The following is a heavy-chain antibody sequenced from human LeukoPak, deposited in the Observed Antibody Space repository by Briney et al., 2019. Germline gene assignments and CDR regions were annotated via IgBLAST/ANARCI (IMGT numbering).Heavy chain of an antibody. CDR2: IYYSGST. CDR1: GGSISSGDYY. J-gene: IGHJ6*02. Sequence: SQTLSLTCTVSGGSISSGDYYWSWIRQPPGKGLEWIGYIYYSGSTYYNPSLESRVTISVDTSKNQFSLKLSSVTAADTAVYCCARVLYYGLGMDVWGQGTTVTVSS. D-gene: IGHD2-8*01. V-gene: IGHV4-30-4*01. CDR3: ARVLYYGLGMDV.